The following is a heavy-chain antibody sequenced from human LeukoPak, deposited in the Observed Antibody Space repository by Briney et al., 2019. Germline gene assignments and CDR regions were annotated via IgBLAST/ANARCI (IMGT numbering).Heavy chain of an antibody. D-gene: IGHD2-2*03. CDR1: GGPISRGRDH. Sequence: PSDTLSLICSVSGGPISRGRDHGRWIRQPAGKGLEWIWRIYTSGSTNYNPSLKSRVTISVDTSKNQFSLKLSSVTAADTAVYYCAREKLDIVVVPGRESYFHYYYYMDVWGKGTTVTISS. CDR2: IYTSGST. J-gene: IGHJ6*03. V-gene: IGHV4-61*02. CDR3: AREKLDIVVVPGRESYFHYYYYMDV.